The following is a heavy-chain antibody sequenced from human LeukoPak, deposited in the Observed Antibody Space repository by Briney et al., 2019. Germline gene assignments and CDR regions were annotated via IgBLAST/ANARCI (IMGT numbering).Heavy chain of an antibody. J-gene: IGHJ4*02. CDR3: ARFKVVDGMNYFDY. D-gene: IGHD6-19*01. V-gene: IGHV6-1*01. Sequence: SHSLSLTFSISGYRFSINSITWNWIRQAPARGLEWLGRTYYSGTWYNDYAVSGRGRITVDPDTSKNQFSLHMNSVTPEDTAVQYCARFKVVDGMNYFDYWGQGTLVTVSS. CDR2: TYYSGTWYN. CDR1: GYRFSINSIT.